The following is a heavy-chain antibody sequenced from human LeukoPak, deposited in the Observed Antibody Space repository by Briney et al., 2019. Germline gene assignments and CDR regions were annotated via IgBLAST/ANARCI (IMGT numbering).Heavy chain of an antibody. V-gene: IGHV3-30-3*02. D-gene: IGHD1-26*01. CDR3: AKESSELQGAFDI. Sequence: GKSLRLSCAASGFTFSSYAMHWVRQAPGKGLEWVAVISYDGSNKYYADSVKGRFTISRDNSKNTLYLQMNSLRAEDTAVYYCAKESSELQGAFDIWGQGTMVTVSS. CDR2: ISYDGSNK. CDR1: GFTFSSYA. J-gene: IGHJ3*02.